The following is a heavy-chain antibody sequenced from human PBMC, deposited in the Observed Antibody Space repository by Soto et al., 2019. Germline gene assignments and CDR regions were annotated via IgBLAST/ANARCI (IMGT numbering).Heavy chain of an antibody. D-gene: IGHD3-3*01. CDR2: IKQEGSEK. CDR3: ARVYYDFWSGPRGYFDL. V-gene: IGHV3-7*01. Sequence: EVQLVESGGGLVQPGGPLSPSWEAPGFTFSSNWMGWVGQAPGKGLGWGANIKQEGSEKYYVDSVKGRFTISRDNAKNSLYLQMNSLRAEDTAVYYCARVYYDFWSGPRGYFDLWGRGTLVTVSS. J-gene: IGHJ2*01. CDR1: GFTFSSNW.